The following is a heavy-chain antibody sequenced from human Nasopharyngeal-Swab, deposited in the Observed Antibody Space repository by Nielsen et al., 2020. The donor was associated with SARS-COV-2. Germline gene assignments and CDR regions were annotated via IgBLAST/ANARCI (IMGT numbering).Heavy chain of an antibody. CDR3: ARDRNVLRYFDWLGWFDP. CDR2: INAGNGNT. Sequence: ASVKVSCKASGYTFTSYAMHWVRQAPGQRLEWMGWINAGNGNTKYSQKFQGRVTITRDTSASTAYMELSSLRSEDTAVYYCARDRNVLRYFDWLGWFDPWGQRTLVTVSS. J-gene: IGHJ5*02. D-gene: IGHD3-9*01. CDR1: GYTFTSYA. V-gene: IGHV1-3*01.